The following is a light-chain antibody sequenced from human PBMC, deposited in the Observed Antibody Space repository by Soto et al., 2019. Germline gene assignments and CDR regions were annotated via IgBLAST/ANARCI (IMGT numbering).Light chain of an antibody. CDR3: QQYNTYWT. V-gene: IGKV1-5*03. CDR2: KAS. CDR1: QSISNW. Sequence: DIQMTQSPSTLSASVGDSVTITCLATQSISNWLAWYQQKPGRAPKLLIYKASSLESGVPSRFSGSGSGTDFTLTISSLQPDDFATYYCQQYNTYWTFGQGTKVEIK. J-gene: IGKJ1*01.